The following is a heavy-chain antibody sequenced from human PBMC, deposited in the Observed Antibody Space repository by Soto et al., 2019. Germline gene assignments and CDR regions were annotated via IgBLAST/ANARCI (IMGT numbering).Heavy chain of an antibody. V-gene: IGHV3-23*01. J-gene: IGHJ6*03. Sequence: GGSLRLSCAASGFTFSSYAMSWVRQAPGKGLEWVSAISGSGGSTYYADSVKGRFTISRDNSKNTLYLQMNSLRAEDTAVYYCDDGSGSYYNPSFAEYYYYMDVWGKGTTVTVSS. CDR1: GFTFSSYA. CDR2: ISGSGGST. D-gene: IGHD3-10*01. CDR3: DDGSGSYYNPSFAEYYYYMDV.